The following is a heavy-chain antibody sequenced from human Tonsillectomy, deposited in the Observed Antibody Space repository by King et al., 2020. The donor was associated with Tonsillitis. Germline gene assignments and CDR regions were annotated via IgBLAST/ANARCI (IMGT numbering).Heavy chain of an antibody. CDR1: GGSISSGGYY. CDR3: ARVDSSGYHDVFDI. CDR2: IYYSGST. D-gene: IGHD3-22*01. Sequence: QLQESGPGLVKPSQTLSLTCTVSGGSISSGGYYWSWIRQHPGKGLEWIGYIYYSGSTYYNPSLKSRVTISVDTSRNQFSLKLSSVTAADTAVYYCARVDSSGYHDVFDIWGQGTMVTVSS. V-gene: IGHV4-31*03. J-gene: IGHJ3*02.